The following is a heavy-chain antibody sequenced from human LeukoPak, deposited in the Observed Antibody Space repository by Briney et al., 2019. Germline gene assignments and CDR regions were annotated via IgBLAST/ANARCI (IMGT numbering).Heavy chain of an antibody. V-gene: IGHV3-30-3*01. Sequence: GRSLRLSCAASGFTFSSYAMHWVRQAPGKGLEWVAVISYDGSNKYYADSVKGRFTISRDNSKNTLYLQMNSLRAEDTAVYYCARDGPYGDYDLIDYWGQGTLVTVSS. J-gene: IGHJ4*02. CDR2: ISYDGSNK. CDR1: GFTFSSYA. CDR3: ARDGPYGDYDLIDY. D-gene: IGHD4-17*01.